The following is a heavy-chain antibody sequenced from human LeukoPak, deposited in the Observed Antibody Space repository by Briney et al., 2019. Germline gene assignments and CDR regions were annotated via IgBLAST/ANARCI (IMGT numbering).Heavy chain of an antibody. CDR1: GYSFTSYW. CDR3: ARQDIAAAGPNWFDP. Sequence: GESLQISCKGSGYSFTSYWIGWVRQMPGKGLEWMGIIYPGDSDTRYSPSFQGQVTISADKSISTAYLQWSSLKASDTAMYYCARQDIAAAGPNWFDPWGQGTLVTVSP. V-gene: IGHV5-51*01. D-gene: IGHD6-13*01. CDR2: IYPGDSDT. J-gene: IGHJ5*02.